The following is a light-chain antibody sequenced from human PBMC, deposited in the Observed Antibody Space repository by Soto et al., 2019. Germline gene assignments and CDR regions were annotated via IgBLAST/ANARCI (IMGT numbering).Light chain of an antibody. CDR2: QAS. CDR3: QQVKSFPLT. Sequence: DLQMTQSPSALSASVGDRVTITCRASQSLDKYLAWYQQKPGKAPKLLIYQASTLESGVPFRFSGSGSGTEFTLSISNLSPDDFASYYCQQVKSFPLTFGQGTRLEIK. CDR1: QSLDKY. V-gene: IGKV1-5*03. J-gene: IGKJ5*01.